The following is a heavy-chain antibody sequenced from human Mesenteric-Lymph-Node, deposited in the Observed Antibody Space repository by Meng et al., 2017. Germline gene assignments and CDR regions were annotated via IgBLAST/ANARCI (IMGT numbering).Heavy chain of an antibody. D-gene: IGHD3-10*01. CDR3: ARASYGSGSPLGESWFDP. J-gene: IGHJ5*02. V-gene: IGHV4-31*03. CDR1: GASISSGGYY. CDR2: IHDSGST. Sequence: QVQPQESGPGLVKPSQTLSLTCTVSGASISSGGYYWSWIRQHPGKGLEWIGYIHDSGSTYYNPSLKSRVTISADTSKNQFSLKLSSVTAADTAVYYCARASYGSGSPLGESWFDPWGQGTLVTVSS.